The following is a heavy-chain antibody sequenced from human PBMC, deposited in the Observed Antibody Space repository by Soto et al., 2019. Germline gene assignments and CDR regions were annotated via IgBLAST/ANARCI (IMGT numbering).Heavy chain of an antibody. Sequence: PSETLSLTCTVSGFSISSGGYCWSWIRQHPGKGLEWIGYIYYSGSTYYNPSLKSRVTISVDTSKNQFSLKLSSVTAADTAVYYCARVLDITMIVHWGQGTLVTVSS. D-gene: IGHD3-22*01. V-gene: IGHV4-31*03. CDR2: IYYSGST. CDR1: GFSISSGGYC. CDR3: ARVLDITMIVH. J-gene: IGHJ4*02.